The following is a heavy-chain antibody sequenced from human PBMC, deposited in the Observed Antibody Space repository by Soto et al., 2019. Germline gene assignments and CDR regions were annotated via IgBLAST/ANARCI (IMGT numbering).Heavy chain of an antibody. CDR3: ARAGHSSSSEGANWFDP. V-gene: IGHV4-31*03. CDR1: GGSISSGGYY. Sequence: PSETLSLTCTVSGGSISSGGYYWSWIRQHPGKGLEWIGYIYYSGSIYFNPSLKSRLTISVDTSKNQFSLQLSSVTAADTAVYYCARAGHSSSSEGANWFDPWGQGTLVTVSS. CDR2: IYYSGSI. J-gene: IGHJ5*02. D-gene: IGHD6-6*01.